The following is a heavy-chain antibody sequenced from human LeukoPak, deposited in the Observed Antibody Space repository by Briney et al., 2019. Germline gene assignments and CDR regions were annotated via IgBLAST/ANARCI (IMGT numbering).Heavy chain of an antibody. CDR2: ISSSSSYI. Sequence: GGSLRLSCAATRFTFSSYSLNWVRQAPGKGLEWVSSISSSSSYIYYADSVKGRFTISRDNAKNSLYLQMNSLRAEDTAVYYCARDDCFGDKTKYYFDYWGQGALVTVSS. CDR1: RFTFSSYS. V-gene: IGHV3-21*01. J-gene: IGHJ4*02. D-gene: IGHD2-21*02. CDR3: ARDDCFGDKTKYYFDY.